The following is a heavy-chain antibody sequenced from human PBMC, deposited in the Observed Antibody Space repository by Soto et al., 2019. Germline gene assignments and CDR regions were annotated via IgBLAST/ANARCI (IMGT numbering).Heavy chain of an antibody. CDR3: ARGYCSGGSCFPGDY. V-gene: IGHV4-31*03. D-gene: IGHD2-15*01. Sequence: QVQLQESGPGLVKPSQTLSLTCTVSGGSISSGGYYWSWIRQHPGKGLEWIGYIYYSGSTYYNPSRTSRVTISVDTSKTQFSRKLSSLTAADTAVYYCARGYCSGGSCFPGDYWGQGTLVTVSS. CDR2: IYYSGST. J-gene: IGHJ4*02. CDR1: GGSISSGGYY.